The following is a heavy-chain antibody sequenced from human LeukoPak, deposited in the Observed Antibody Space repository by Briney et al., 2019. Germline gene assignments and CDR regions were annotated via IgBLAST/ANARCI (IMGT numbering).Heavy chain of an antibody. V-gene: IGHV3-20*04. J-gene: IGHJ4*02. D-gene: IGHD3-10*01. Sequence: TGGSLRLSCAASGFTFDDYGMSWVRQAPGKGLEWVSGINWNGGSTGYADSVKGRFTISRDNAKNSLYLQMNSLRAEDTALYYCARDKSSGLYSPFDYWGQGTLVTVSS. CDR3: ARDKSSGLYSPFDY. CDR2: INWNGGST. CDR1: GFTFDDYG.